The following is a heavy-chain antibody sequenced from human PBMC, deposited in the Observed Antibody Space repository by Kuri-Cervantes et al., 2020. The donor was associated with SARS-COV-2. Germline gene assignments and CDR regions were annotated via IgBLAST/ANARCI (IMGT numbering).Heavy chain of an antibody. CDR2: IYAGGGT. CDR1: GFIVSSSY. J-gene: IGHJ1*01. CDR3: ARSCTYARCSEYFQH. Sequence: GGSLRLSCAASGFIVSSSYMSWVRQAPGKGLEWVSIIYAGGGTYYADSVKGQFTISSDISKNTVFLQMNRLRPEDTAVYYCARSCTYARCSEYFQHWGQGTLVTVSS. D-gene: IGHD2-8*01. V-gene: IGHV3-66*02.